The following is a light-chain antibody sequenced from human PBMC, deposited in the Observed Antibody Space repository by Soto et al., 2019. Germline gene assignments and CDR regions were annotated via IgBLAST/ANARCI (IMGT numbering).Light chain of an antibody. V-gene: IGKV3-11*01. Sequence: EIVLTQSPSTLSSSPGERATLSCRASQSVSSYLAWYQQKPGQAPRLLIYETSMRATGVPAMFSGSGSGTAFTHSISSLEPVDFAVYYCQQRTNWPRSFTFGPGTKVDIK. CDR2: ETS. CDR1: QSVSSY. CDR3: QQRTNWPRSFT. J-gene: IGKJ3*01.